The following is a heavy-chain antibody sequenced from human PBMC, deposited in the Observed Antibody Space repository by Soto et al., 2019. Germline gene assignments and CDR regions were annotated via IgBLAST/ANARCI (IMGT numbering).Heavy chain of an antibody. CDR1: GYTFTSYG. Sequence: ASVKVSCKASGYTFTSYGISWVRQVPGQGLDWMGWISAYNGNTKDAQDLQGRVTMTTDTSTSTAYMELRSLRSDDTAMYYCASFSGGSYNTHYFYFCIDVWGQGTTVTVSS. V-gene: IGHV1-18*04. D-gene: IGHD2-15*01. J-gene: IGHJ6*02. CDR2: ISAYNGNT. CDR3: ASFSGGSYNTHYFYFCIDV.